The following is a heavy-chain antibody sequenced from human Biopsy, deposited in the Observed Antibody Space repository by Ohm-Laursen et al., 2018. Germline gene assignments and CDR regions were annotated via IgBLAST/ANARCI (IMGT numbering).Heavy chain of an antibody. Sequence: SLRLSCAASGFTFNNYAMHWVRQAPGKGLEWVAGISWNSGRIDYGDSVKGRFTISRDSSKNTLYLQMNSLRVEDTAVYYCARGPSGVATIGRGQGTLVTVSS. D-gene: IGHD5-24*01. V-gene: IGHV3-9*01. CDR1: GFTFNNYA. J-gene: IGHJ4*02. CDR3: ARGPSGVATIG. CDR2: ISWNSGRI.